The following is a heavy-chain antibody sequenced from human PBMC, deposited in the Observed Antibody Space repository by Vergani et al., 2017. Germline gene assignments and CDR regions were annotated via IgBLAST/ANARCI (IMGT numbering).Heavy chain of an antibody. J-gene: IGHJ4*02. CDR3: ARETRVDITMRHFDY. Sequence: QVQLQESGPGLVKPSQTLSLTCTVSGRSISSGDYYWSWIRQPPGKGLEWIGDIYYSGSTYYNPSLKSRVTISVDTSKNQFSLKLSSVTAADTAVYYCARETRVDITMRHFDYWGQGTLVTVSS. V-gene: IGHV4-30-4*08. CDR1: GRSISSGDYY. CDR2: IYYSGST. D-gene: IGHD3-22*01.